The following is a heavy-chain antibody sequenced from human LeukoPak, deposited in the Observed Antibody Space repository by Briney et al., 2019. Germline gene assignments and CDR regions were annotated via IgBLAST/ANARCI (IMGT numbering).Heavy chain of an antibody. D-gene: IGHD6-19*01. J-gene: IGHJ4*02. CDR3: ARTITVAGKYYFDY. Sequence: PSETLSLTCTVSGGSISSDSYYWSWIRQPAGKGLEWIGRIYTSGSTNYNSSLKSRVTISVDTSKNQFSLTLSSVTAADTAVYYCARTITVAGKYYFDYWGQGTLVTVSS. V-gene: IGHV4-61*02. CDR2: IYTSGST. CDR1: GGSISSDSYY.